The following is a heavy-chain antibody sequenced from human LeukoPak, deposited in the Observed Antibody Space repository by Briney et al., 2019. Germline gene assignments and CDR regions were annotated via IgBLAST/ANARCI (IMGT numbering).Heavy chain of an antibody. CDR1: GYSFTSYW. CDR2: IYPGDSDT. Sequence: GESLKISCKGSGYSFTSYWIGWVRQMPGKGLEWMGIIYPGDSDTRYSPSFQGQVTISADKSISTAYLQWSSLKASDTAMYYCARGRGAWIQLWLPSYYFDYWGQGTLVTVSS. V-gene: IGHV5-51*01. CDR3: ARGRGAWIQLWLPSYYFDY. J-gene: IGHJ4*02. D-gene: IGHD5-18*01.